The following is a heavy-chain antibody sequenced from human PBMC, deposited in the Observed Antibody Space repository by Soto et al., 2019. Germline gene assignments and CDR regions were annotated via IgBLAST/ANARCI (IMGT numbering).Heavy chain of an antibody. V-gene: IGHV3-30*03. CDR1: GFTFSSYG. D-gene: IGHD3-16*01. Sequence: GGSLRLSCAASGFTFSSYGMHWVRQAPGKGLEWVAVISYDGSNKYYADSVKGRFTISRDNSKNTLYLQMNSLRAEDTAVYYCALGLSAEYYGMDGWGQGTTVTVSS. J-gene: IGHJ6*02. CDR3: ALGLSAEYYGMDG. CDR2: ISYDGSNK.